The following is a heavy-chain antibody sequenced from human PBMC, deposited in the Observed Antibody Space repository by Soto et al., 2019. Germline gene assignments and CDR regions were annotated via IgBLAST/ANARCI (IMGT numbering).Heavy chain of an antibody. V-gene: IGHV4-34*01. CDR3: AREESYGWSGKSLDV. CDR1: GDSLRGQS. D-gene: IGHD3-16*01. Sequence: PSQTLSLTCAVVGDSLRGQSWNWIRQSPGKGLEWIGETDQSGGTNYNPYLKSRAIISDDTYKNQFSLTLTSVTDADTAVYYCAREESYGWSGKSLDVWGQGTTVTVSS. J-gene: IGHJ6*02. CDR2: TDQSGGT.